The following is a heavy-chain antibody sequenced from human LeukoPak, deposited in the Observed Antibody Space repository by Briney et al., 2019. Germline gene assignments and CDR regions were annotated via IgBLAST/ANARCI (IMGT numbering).Heavy chain of an antibody. D-gene: IGHD6-13*01. Sequence: PSGTLSLTCTVSGGSISSYYWSWIRQPAGKGLEWIGRIYTSGSTNYNPSLKSRVTMSVDTSKNQFSLKLSSVTAADTAVYYCARTLTIAAAGPLGYWGQGTLVTVSS. CDR2: IYTSGST. CDR3: ARTLTIAAAGPLGY. CDR1: GGSISSYY. J-gene: IGHJ4*02. V-gene: IGHV4-4*07.